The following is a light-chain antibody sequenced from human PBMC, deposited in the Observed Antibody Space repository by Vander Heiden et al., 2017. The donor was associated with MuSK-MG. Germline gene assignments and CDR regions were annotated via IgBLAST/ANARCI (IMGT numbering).Light chain of an antibody. CDR3: QQRSNWPRLT. V-gene: IGKV3-11*01. CDR2: DAS. Sequence: EIVLTQSPATLSLSPGERATLSCRASQSVGKYLAWYQQKSGQAPRLLIYDASNRAAGIPARFSGSGSGTDFTLTISSLEPEDFAVYYCQQRSNWPRLTFGGGTKVXIK. CDR1: QSVGKY. J-gene: IGKJ4*01.